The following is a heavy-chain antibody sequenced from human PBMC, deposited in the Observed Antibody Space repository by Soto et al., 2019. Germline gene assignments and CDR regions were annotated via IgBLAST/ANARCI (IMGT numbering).Heavy chain of an antibody. CDR3: ARTGGLDAFDI. Sequence: GGSLRLSCAASGFTFSSYSMNWVRQAPGKGLEWVSVIYSGGSTYYADSVKGRFTISRDNSKNTLYLQMNSLRAEDTAVYYCARTGGLDAFDIWGQGTMVTVSS. J-gene: IGHJ3*02. D-gene: IGHD2-15*01. V-gene: IGHV3-66*01. CDR1: GFTFSSYS. CDR2: IYSGGST.